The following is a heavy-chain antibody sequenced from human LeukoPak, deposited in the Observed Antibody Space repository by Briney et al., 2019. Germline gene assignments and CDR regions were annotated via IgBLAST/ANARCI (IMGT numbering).Heavy chain of an antibody. CDR2: ISGSDGRT. D-gene: IGHD3-10*01. V-gene: IGHV3-23*01. Sequence: GGTLRLSCAASGFPFSSHGMTWVRQAPGKGLEWVSGISGSDGRTYHADSVKGRISISRDNSKNTVDLQMNSLRAEDTAMYYCARLSAMLRGPEPIYYFDYWGQGTLVTVSS. CDR3: ARLSAMLRGPEPIYYFDY. CDR1: GFPFSSHG. J-gene: IGHJ4*01.